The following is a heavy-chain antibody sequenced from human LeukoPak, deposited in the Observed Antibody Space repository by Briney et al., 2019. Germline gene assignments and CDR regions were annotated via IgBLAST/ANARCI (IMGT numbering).Heavy chain of an antibody. CDR1: GFTFSDYY. CDR3: ARGGYYDILTGLNWFDP. J-gene: IGHJ5*02. Sequence: GGSLRLSCAASGFTFSDYYMSWIRQAPGKGLEWVSYISSSSSYTNYADSVKGRFTISRDNAENSLYLQMNSLRAEDTAVYYRARGGYYDILTGLNWFDPWGQGTLVTVSS. V-gene: IGHV3-11*06. CDR2: ISSSSSYT. D-gene: IGHD3-9*01.